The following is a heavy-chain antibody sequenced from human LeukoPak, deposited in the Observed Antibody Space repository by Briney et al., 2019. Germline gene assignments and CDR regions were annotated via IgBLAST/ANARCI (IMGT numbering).Heavy chain of an antibody. D-gene: IGHD6-13*01. Sequence: GGSLRLSCAASGFTVSSNYMSWVRQAPGKGLEWVSVIYSGGSTYYADSVKGRFTISRDNSKNTLYLQMNSLRAEDTAVYYCTTDGSQYSSSFESYWGQGTLVTVSS. CDR2: IYSGGST. V-gene: IGHV3-53*01. J-gene: IGHJ4*02. CDR3: TTDGSQYSSSFESY. CDR1: GFTVSSNY.